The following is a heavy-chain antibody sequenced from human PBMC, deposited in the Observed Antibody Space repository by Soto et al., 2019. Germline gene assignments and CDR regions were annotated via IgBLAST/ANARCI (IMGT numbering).Heavy chain of an antibody. Sequence: QVQLVESGGGVVQPGRSLRLSCAASGFTFSSYAMHWVRQAPGKGLEWVAVISYDGSNKYYADSVKGRFTISRDNSKNTLYLQMYSLRAEDTDVYYCARGVSVSTNDYWGQGTLVTVSS. V-gene: IGHV3-30-3*01. CDR2: ISYDGSNK. D-gene: IGHD1-1*01. J-gene: IGHJ4*02. CDR1: GFTFSSYA. CDR3: ARGVSVSTNDY.